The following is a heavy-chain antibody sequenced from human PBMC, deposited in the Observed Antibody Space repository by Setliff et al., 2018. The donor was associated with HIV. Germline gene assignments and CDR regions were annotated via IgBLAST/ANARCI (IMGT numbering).Heavy chain of an antibody. V-gene: IGHV4-30-4*08. CDR2: IYYSGSA. CDR1: AGSFITGDDY. Sequence: SETLSLTCNVSAGSFITGDDYWAWIRQPPGKGLEWIGYIYYSGSATYNPSLKSRITISVDTSKNQFSLRLSSVTAADTAVYYCASYDILTGYYGHYFDYWGQGTLVTVSS. D-gene: IGHD3-9*01. CDR3: ASYDILTGYYGHYFDY. J-gene: IGHJ4*02.